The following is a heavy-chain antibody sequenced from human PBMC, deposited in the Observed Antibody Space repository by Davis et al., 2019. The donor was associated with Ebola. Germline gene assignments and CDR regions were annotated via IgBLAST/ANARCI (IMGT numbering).Heavy chain of an antibody. CDR2: ISSSSSYI. Sequence: GESLKISCAASGFTFSSYSMNWVRQAPGKGLEWVSSISSSSSYIYYADSVKGRFTISRDESKNTLYLQMNSLRAEDTAVYYCAKDGYDFWSGLYYFDYWGQGTLVTVSS. J-gene: IGHJ4*02. CDR1: GFTFSSYS. D-gene: IGHD3-3*01. V-gene: IGHV3-21*04. CDR3: AKDGYDFWSGLYYFDY.